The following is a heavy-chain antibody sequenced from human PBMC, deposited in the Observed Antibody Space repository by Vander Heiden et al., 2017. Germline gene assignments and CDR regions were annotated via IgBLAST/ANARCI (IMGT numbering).Heavy chain of an antibody. J-gene: IGHJ3*02. D-gene: IGHD3-22*01. CDR2: ISSSSSYI. Sequence: VPLVESGGGLVKPGGSLRLSCGASGFTFRSYSMNWVRQAPGKGLEWVSSISSSSSYIYYADSVKGRFTISRDNAKNSLYLQMNSLRAEDTAVYYCARAIGLVVISAFDIWGQGTMVTVSS. V-gene: IGHV3-21*01. CDR3: ARAIGLVVISAFDI. CDR1: GFTFRSYS.